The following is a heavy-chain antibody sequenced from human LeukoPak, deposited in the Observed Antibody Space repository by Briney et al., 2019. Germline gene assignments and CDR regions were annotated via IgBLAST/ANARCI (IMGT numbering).Heavy chain of an antibody. J-gene: IGHJ4*02. Sequence: ASVKVSCKASGYTFTSYDINWVRQATGQGLEWMGWMNPNSGNTGYAQKFQGRGTMTRNTSISTAYMELSSLRSEDTAVYYCARTSARGYSYGYKGYGYWGQGTLVTVSS. D-gene: IGHD5-18*01. CDR2: MNPNSGNT. CDR3: ARTSARGYSYGYKGYGY. CDR1: GYTFTSYD. V-gene: IGHV1-8*01.